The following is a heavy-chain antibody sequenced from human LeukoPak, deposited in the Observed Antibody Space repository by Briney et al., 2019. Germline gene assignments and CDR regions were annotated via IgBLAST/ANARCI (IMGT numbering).Heavy chain of an antibody. D-gene: IGHD2-2*02. CDR2: IYTSGST. CDR1: GGSISSGSYY. J-gene: IGHJ3*02. Sequence: SQTLSLTCTVSGGSISSGSYYWSWIRQPAGEGLEWIGRIYTSGSTNYNPSLKSRVTISVDTSKNQFSLKLSSVTAADTAVYYCARGTYCSSTSCYTTDAFDIWGQGTMVTVSS. CDR3: ARGTYCSSTSCYTTDAFDI. V-gene: IGHV4-61*02.